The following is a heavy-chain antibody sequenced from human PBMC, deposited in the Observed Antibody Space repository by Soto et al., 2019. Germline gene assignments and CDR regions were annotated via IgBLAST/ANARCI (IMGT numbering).Heavy chain of an antibody. V-gene: IGHV1-18*01. CDR1: GYTFTSYG. CDR3: ARRFRLAASRWWFDP. CDR2: ISTYNGNT. J-gene: IGHJ5*02. D-gene: IGHD2-15*01. Sequence: QVQLVQSGAEVKKPGASVKVSCKASGYTFTSYGIICVRQAPGQGLEWMGWISTYNGNTNYAQKLQGRVTMTTETSTSTAYTELRRLRSADTAVYYCARRFRLAASRWWFDPWGQGTLVTVSP.